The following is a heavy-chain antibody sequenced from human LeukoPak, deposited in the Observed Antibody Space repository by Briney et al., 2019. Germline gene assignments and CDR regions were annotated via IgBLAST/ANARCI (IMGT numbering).Heavy chain of an antibody. V-gene: IGHV3-53*01. CDR3: AKLTTVTTPYYFDY. CDR2: VYSGERT. CDR1: GFTVSSNF. D-gene: IGHD4-11*01. J-gene: IGHJ4*02. Sequence: GGSLRLSCAAFGFTVSSNFMSWVRQAPGKGLEWVSVVYSGERTYYADSVKGRFTISRDSSKNTLSLQMNSLRADDTAVYYCAKLTTVTTPYYFDYWGQGTLVTVSS.